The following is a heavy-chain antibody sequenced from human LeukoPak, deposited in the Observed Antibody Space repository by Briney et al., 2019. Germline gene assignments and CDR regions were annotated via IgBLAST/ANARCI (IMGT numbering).Heavy chain of an antibody. CDR1: GYSISSGYY. Sequence: SETLSLTCAVSGYSISSGYYWGWIRQPPGKGLEWIGSIYHSGSTYYNPSLKSRVTISVDAPKNQFSLKLSSVTAADTAVYYCAREGGSYFSAPFDYWGQGTLVTVSS. V-gene: IGHV4-38-2*02. CDR2: IYHSGST. J-gene: IGHJ4*02. D-gene: IGHD1-26*01. CDR3: AREGGSYFSAPFDY.